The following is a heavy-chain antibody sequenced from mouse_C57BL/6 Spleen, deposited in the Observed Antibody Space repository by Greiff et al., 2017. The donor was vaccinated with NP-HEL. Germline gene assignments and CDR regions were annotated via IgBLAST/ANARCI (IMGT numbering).Heavy chain of an antibody. V-gene: IGHV1-26*01. Sequence: EVQLQQSGPELVKPGASVKISCKASGYTFTDYYMNWVKQSHGKSLEWIGDINPNNGGTSYNQKFKGKATLTVDKSSSTAYMELRSLTSEDSAVYYCARSGKAYFDYWGQGTTLTVSS. J-gene: IGHJ2*01. D-gene: IGHD1-3*01. CDR1: GYTFTDYY. CDR3: ARSGKAYFDY. CDR2: INPNNGGT.